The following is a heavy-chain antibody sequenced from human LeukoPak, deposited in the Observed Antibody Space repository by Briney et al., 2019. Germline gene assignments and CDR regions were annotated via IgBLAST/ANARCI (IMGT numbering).Heavy chain of an antibody. Sequence: GGSLRLSCAASGFTFSSYAMSWVRQAPGKGLEWVSDISASGGSTYYADSVKGRFTISRDNSKNTLYLQMNSLRAEDTAVYYCARTRVAMGYCSSTTCTEDYWGQGTLVTVSS. J-gene: IGHJ4*02. V-gene: IGHV3-23*01. CDR1: GFTFSSYA. CDR2: ISASGGST. D-gene: IGHD2-2*01. CDR3: ARTRVAMGYCSSTTCTEDY.